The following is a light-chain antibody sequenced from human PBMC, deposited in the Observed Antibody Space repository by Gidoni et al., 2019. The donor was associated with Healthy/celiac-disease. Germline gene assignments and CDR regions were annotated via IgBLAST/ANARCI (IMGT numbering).Light chain of an antibody. CDR1: QGISSY. CDR3: QQLNSYPPYT. J-gene: IGKJ2*01. CDR2: AAS. Sequence: IQLTQSPSSLSASAGDRVTITCRASQGISSYLAWYQQKPGKAPKLLIYAASTLQSGVPSRFSGSGSGTDFTLTISSLQPEDFATYYCQQLNSYPPYTFGQGTKLEIK. V-gene: IGKV1-9*01.